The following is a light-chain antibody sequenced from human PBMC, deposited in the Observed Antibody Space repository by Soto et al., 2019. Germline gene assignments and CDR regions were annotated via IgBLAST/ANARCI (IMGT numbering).Light chain of an antibody. Sequence: EIVLTQFPGALSLSPGERVTLSCRASQTVSNTYLAWYQQKSGQAPKFLIYGASNRATGIPDRFSGSGSGTNFNLNISRLEPEDFAVYYCQQYGALPPTFGGGTKVEIK. CDR2: GAS. J-gene: IGKJ4*01. V-gene: IGKV3-20*01. CDR1: QTVSNTY. CDR3: QQYGALPPT.